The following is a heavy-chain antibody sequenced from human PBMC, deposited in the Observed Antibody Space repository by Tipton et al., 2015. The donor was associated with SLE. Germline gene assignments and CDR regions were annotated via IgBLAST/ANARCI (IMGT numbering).Heavy chain of an antibody. Sequence: TLSLTCTVSGFSVTSGYYWGWIRQPPGKGLEWIGTIFHSGTTYYNPSLRSRLTISIDKSNNHFSLMLRSVTAADTGVYYCARDHREERFFDSWGQGTLVTVSS. CDR2: IFHSGTT. J-gene: IGHJ4*02. CDR1: GFSVTSGYY. V-gene: IGHV4-38-2*02. CDR3: ARDHREERFFDS. D-gene: IGHD1-26*01.